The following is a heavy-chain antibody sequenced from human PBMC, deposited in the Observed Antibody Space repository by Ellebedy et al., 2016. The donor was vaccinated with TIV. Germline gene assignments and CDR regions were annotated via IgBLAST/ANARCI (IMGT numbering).Heavy chain of an antibody. J-gene: IGHJ4*02. CDR1: GGSFSGYY. V-gene: IGHV4-34*01. D-gene: IGHD5-18*01. CDR3: ARCPGDTAMVTCYFDY. Sequence: MPSETLSLTCAVYGGSFSGYYWSWIRQPPGKGLEWIGEINHSGSTNYNPSLKSRVTESVDTSKNQFSLKLSSVTAADTAVYYCARCPGDTAMVTCYFDYWGQGTLVTVSS. CDR2: INHSGST.